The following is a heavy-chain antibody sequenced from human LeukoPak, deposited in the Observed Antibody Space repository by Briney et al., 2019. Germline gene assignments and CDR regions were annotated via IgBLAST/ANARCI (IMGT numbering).Heavy chain of an antibody. CDR3: AREGELLYFDY. J-gene: IGHJ4*02. V-gene: IGHV1-69*13. CDR2: IIPIFGTA. CDR1: GGTFSSYA. D-gene: IGHD3-10*01. Sequence: GASVTVSCKASGGTFSSYAISWVRQAPGQGLEWMGGIIPIFGTANYAQKFQGRVTITADESTSTAYMELSSLRSEDTAVYYCAREGELLYFDYWGQGTLVTASS.